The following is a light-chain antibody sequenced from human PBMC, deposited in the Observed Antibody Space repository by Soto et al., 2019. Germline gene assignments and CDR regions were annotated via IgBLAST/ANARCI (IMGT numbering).Light chain of an antibody. CDR3: QSYDSSLSGVV. V-gene: IGLV1-40*01. CDR1: SSNIGARYD. CDR2: GNN. Sequence: QSVLTQPPSVSGAPGQRVTISCTGSSSNIGARYDVHWYQQLPGTAPRLLIYGNNNRPSGVPERFSGSKSGTSASLAITGLQAEDEADYYCQSYDSSLSGVVFGGGTKLTVL. J-gene: IGLJ2*01.